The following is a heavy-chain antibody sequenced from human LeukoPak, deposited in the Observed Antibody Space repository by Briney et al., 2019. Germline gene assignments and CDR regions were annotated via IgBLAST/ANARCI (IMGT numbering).Heavy chain of an antibody. V-gene: IGHV3-30*04. Sequence: GGSLRLSCAASGFTFSGSAMHWVRQAPGKGLEWVAVISYDGSNKYYADSVKGRFTISRDNSKNTLYLQMNSLRAEDTAVYYCAKDIRRYCSGGSCYVSWGQGTLVTVSS. D-gene: IGHD2-15*01. CDR3: AKDIRRYCSGGSCYVS. CDR1: GFTFSGSA. CDR2: ISYDGSNK. J-gene: IGHJ5*02.